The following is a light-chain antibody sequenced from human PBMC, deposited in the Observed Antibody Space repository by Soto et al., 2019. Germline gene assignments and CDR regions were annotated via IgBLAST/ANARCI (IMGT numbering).Light chain of an antibody. CDR1: SSNIGNNY. CDR2: DNN. V-gene: IGLV1-51*01. J-gene: IGLJ1*01. Sequence: QSVLTQPPSVSAAPGQKVTISCSGSSSNIGNNYVSWYQQLPGTAPKLLIYDNNKRPSGIPDRFSGSKSGTSATLGITGLQAEDEADYYCQSFDSSLRDYVFGTGTKATVL. CDR3: QSFDSSLRDYV.